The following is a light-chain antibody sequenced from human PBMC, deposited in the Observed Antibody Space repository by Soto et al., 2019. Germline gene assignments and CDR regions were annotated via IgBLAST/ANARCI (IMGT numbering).Light chain of an antibody. V-gene: IGLV2-14*03. Sequence: QSALTQPASVSGSPGQSITIPCAGTSSDVGGYDYVSWYQHHPGKAPKLLIYDVTNRPSGVSNRFSGSKSGNTASLTISGLQAEDEADYYCSSYTSSSTLGVFGTGTKLTVL. CDR3: SSYTSSSTLGV. CDR1: SSDVGGYDY. CDR2: DVT. J-gene: IGLJ1*01.